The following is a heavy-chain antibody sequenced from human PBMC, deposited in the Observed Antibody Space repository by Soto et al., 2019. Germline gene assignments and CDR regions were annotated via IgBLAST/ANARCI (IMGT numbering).Heavy chain of an antibody. Sequence: GGSLRLSCAASGFTFNTYAMSWVRQAPGRGLEWVSAISGSGGSTYYADSVKGRFTVSRDNSKNTLYLQMNSLRAEDTAVYYCAKDSEDRVVPAATLGYNWFDPWGQGTLVTVSS. CDR1: GFTFNTYA. CDR3: AKDSEDRVVPAATLGYNWFDP. D-gene: IGHD2-2*01. V-gene: IGHV3-23*01. CDR2: ISGSGGST. J-gene: IGHJ5*02.